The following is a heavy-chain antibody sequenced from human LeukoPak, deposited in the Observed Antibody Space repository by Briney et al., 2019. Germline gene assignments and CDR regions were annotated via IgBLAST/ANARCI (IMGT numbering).Heavy chain of an antibody. CDR1: GVSFTSASYY. CDR3: APRGVEMGTIRDY. J-gene: IGHJ4*02. CDR2: LYTSGSA. V-gene: IGHV4-61*02. D-gene: IGHD5-24*01. Sequence: SETLSLTCTVSGVSFTSASYYWSWIRQPAGKGLEWIGRLYTSGSAIYNPSLESRLTMSLDTSKNEFSLKLRSATATDTAVYYCAPRGVEMGTIRDYWGQGTLVTVSS.